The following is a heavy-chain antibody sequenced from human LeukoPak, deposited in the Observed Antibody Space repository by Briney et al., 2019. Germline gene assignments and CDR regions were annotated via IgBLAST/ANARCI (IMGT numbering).Heavy chain of an antibody. J-gene: IGHJ5*02. CDR1: GFTFSAYT. CDR3: AREGGRRRASNFDWFDP. V-gene: IGHV3-21*06. D-gene: IGHD3-16*01. Sequence: GGSLRLSCAASGFTFSAYTTNWVRQAPGKGLEWVSAVSSNSAYIYYADSLRGRFTISRDNAKSLLYLQINSLRADGTAVYYCAREGGRRRASNFDWFDPWGQGTLVTVSS. CDR2: VSSNSAYI.